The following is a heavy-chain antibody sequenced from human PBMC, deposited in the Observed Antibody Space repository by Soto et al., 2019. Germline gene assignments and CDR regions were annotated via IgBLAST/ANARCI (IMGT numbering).Heavy chain of an antibody. CDR2: INHSGST. CDR1: GGSFSGYY. V-gene: IGHV4-34*01. CDR3: ARGISFFPPRGWRYMDV. J-gene: IGHJ6*03. D-gene: IGHD3-10*01. Sequence: QVQLQQWGAGLLKPSETLSLTCAVYGGSFSGYYWSWIRQPPGKGLEWIGEINHSGSTNYNPSLKSRGTISVDTSKNQFSLKLSSVTAADTAVYYCARGISFFPPRGWRYMDVWGKGTTVTVSS.